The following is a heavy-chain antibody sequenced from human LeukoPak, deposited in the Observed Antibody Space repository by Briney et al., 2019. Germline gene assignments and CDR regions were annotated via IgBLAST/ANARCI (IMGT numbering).Heavy chain of an antibody. J-gene: IGHJ3*02. D-gene: IGHD3-22*01. V-gene: IGHV4-34*01. CDR1: GGSFSGYY. CDR2: INHSGST. Sequence: PSETLSLTCAVYGGSFSGYYWSWIRQPPGKGLEWIGEINHSGSTNYNPSLKSRVTISVDTSKNQFSLKLSSVTAADTAVYYCARRNYDSSGYSKVDTFDIWGQGTMVTVSS. CDR3: ARRNYDSSGYSKVDTFDI.